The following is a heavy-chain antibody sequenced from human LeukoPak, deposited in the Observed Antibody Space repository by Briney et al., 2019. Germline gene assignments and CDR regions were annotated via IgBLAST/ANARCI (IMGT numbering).Heavy chain of an antibody. D-gene: IGHD2-2*01. J-gene: IGHJ6*02. V-gene: IGHV3-30*18. CDR3: AKDIADIVVVPAPHVLYYYYGMDV. CDR2: ISYDGSNK. Sequence: PGGSLRLSCAASGFTFSSYGMHWVRQAPGKGLEWVAVISYDGSNKYYADSVKGRFTISRDNSKNTLYLQMNSLRAGDTAVYYCAKDIADIVVVPAPHVLYYYYGMDVWGQGTTVTVSS. CDR1: GFTFSSYG.